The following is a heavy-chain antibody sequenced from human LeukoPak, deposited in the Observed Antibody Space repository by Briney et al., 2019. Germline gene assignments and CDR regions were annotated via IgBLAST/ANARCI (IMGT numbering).Heavy chain of an antibody. CDR1: GYTFTGYY. J-gene: IGHJ3*02. Sequence: ASVKVSCKASGYTFTGYYMHWVRQAPGQGLEWMGWINPNSGGTNYAQKFQGWVTMTRDTSISTAYMELSRLRSEDTAVYYCARVSTPRAISPFDAFDIWGQGTMVTVSS. V-gene: IGHV1-2*04. CDR2: INPNSGGT. CDR3: ARVSTPRAISPFDAFDI.